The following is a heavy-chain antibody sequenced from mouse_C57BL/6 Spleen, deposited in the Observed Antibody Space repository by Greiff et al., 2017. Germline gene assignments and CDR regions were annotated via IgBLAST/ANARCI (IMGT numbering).Heavy chain of an antibody. D-gene: IGHD1-1*01. CDR3: AYYYGRRQAWVAY. V-gene: IGHV1-31*01. Sequence: EVQLQQSGPELVKPGASVTISCKASGYSFTGYYMHWVKQSHGNILDWIGYIYTYNGVSGYNRKFKGKATLTVDKSSSTAYMELRSLTSEDSAVYYWAYYYGRRQAWVAYWGQGALVTVSA. J-gene: IGHJ3*01. CDR2: IYTYNGVS. CDR1: GYSFTGYY.